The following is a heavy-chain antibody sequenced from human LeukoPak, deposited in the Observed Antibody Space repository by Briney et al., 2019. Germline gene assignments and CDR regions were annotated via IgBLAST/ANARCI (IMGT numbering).Heavy chain of an antibody. CDR3: VRGGPYSSSNLDF. CDR1: GFTFSSYS. V-gene: IGHV3-21*01. D-gene: IGHD6-6*01. CDR2: ISSSSSYI. Sequence: GGSLRLSCAASGFTFSSYSMNWVRQAPGKGAGVGLILEWVSSISSSSSYIYYADSVKGRFTISRDNAKNTLYLQMNSLRAEDTAVYYCVRGGPYSSSNLDFWGQGTLVTVSS. J-gene: IGHJ4*02.